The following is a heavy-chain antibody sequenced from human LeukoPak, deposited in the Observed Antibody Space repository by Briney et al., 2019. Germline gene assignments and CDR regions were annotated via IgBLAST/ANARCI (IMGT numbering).Heavy chain of an antibody. CDR2: VYYGGNT. CDR1: GGSISSSSYY. CDR3: ARQRADYFYHYLDV. J-gene: IGHJ6*03. V-gene: IGHV4-39*01. Sequence: SETLSLTCTVSGGSISSSSYYWDWIRQPPGKGLEWIGNVYYGGNTFYNSSLESRVTISVDMSKNQFSLKLTSLTAADTAVYYCARQRADYFYHYLDVWGKGTSVAVSS.